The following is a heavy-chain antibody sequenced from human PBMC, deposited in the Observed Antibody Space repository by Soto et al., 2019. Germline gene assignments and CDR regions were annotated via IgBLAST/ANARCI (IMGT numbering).Heavy chain of an antibody. CDR1: GFTFSNYW. CDR3: ARGLFLDY. J-gene: IGHJ4*02. CDR2: INEDESNT. D-gene: IGHD3-3*01. Sequence: PGGSVRLSCATSGFTFSNYWMHWVRQAPGKGPVWVSRINEDESNTNYADSVKGRFTISRDNAKSTLYLQMNSLRAEDTAVYYCARGLFLDYWGQGTRVTVSS. V-gene: IGHV3-74*01.